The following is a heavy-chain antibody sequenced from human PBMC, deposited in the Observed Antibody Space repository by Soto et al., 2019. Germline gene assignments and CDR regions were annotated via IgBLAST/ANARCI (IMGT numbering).Heavy chain of an antibody. CDR1: GFTFSSYG. CDR3: AKDQAVAGYYFDY. D-gene: IGHD6-19*01. V-gene: IGHV3-30*18. Sequence: QVQLVESGGGVVQPGRSLRLSCAASGFTFSSYGMHWVRQAPGKGLEWVAVISYDGSNKYYADSVKGRFTISRDNSKNTLYLQMNSLRAEDTAVYYCAKDQAVAGYYFDYCGQGTLVTVSS. CDR2: ISYDGSNK. J-gene: IGHJ4*02.